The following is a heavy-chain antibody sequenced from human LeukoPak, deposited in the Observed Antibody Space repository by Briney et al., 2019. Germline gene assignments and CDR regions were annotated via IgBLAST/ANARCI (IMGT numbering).Heavy chain of an antibody. D-gene: IGHD1-26*01. CDR2: ISSSGGTI. CDR3: AGGPPGYYFSF. Sequence: PGGSLRLSCTASGFTFSDYYMTWIRQASGQGPEWISYISSSGGTIFYAESVKGRFTISRDNAKNSVYLQMNSLRAEDTALYYCAGGPPGYYFSFWGQGTLVTVSS. J-gene: IGHJ4*02. V-gene: IGHV3-11*04. CDR1: GFTFSDYY.